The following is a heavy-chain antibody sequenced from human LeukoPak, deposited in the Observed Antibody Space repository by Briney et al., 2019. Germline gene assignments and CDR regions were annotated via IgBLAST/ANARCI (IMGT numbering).Heavy chain of an antibody. Sequence: PPETLSLTCTVSGGSFTSYYWSWIRQPPGKGLEWIGYIYHSGSTNYNPSLKSRVAISVDTSKNQFSLKLSSVTAADTAVYYCARDNGYNYYWGQGTLVTVSS. J-gene: IGHJ4*02. CDR3: ARDNGYNYY. CDR2: IYHSGST. CDR1: GGSFTSYY. V-gene: IGHV4-59*01. D-gene: IGHD5-24*01.